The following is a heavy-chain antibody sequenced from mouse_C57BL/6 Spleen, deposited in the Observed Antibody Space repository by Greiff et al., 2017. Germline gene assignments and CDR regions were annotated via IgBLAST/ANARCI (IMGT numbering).Heavy chain of an antibody. Sequence: QVQLQQPGAELVKPGASVKLSCKASGYTFTSYWMQWVKQRPGQGLEWIGEIDPSDSYTNYNQKFKGKATLTVDTSSSTAYMQLSSLTSEDSAVYYCARRASMAAYWGQGTLVTVSA. CDR3: ARRASMAAY. D-gene: IGHD6-1*01. J-gene: IGHJ3*01. CDR2: IDPSDSYT. CDR1: GYTFTSYW. V-gene: IGHV1-50*01.